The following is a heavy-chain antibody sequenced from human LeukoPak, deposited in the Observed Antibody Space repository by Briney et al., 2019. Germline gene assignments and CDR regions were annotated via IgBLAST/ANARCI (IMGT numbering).Heavy chain of an antibody. D-gene: IGHD6-13*01. V-gene: IGHV4-59*08. CDR2: IYYSGST. Sequence: SETLSLTCAVYGGSFSGYYWSWIRQPPGKGLEWIGYIYYSGSTNYNPSLKSRVTISVDTSKNQFSLKLSSVTAADTAVYYCARRAAAGTSDYYYGMDVWGQGTTVTVSS. CDR1: GGSFSGYY. J-gene: IGHJ6*02. CDR3: ARRAAAGTSDYYYGMDV.